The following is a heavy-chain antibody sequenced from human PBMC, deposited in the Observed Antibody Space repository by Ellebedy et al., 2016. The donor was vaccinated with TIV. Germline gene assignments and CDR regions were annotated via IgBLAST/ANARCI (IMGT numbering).Heavy chain of an antibody. J-gene: IGHJ1*01. CDR2: IKQDGSDK. CDR1: GFTFSSYW. Sequence: GESLKISXAASGFTFSSYWMNWVRQAPGKGLEWVANIKQDGSDKYYVDAVKGRFTISRDNAKNSLYLQMNSLRAEDTAVYYCVRGYPVKWGQGTLVTVSS. D-gene: IGHD1-1*01. CDR3: VRGYPVK. V-gene: IGHV3-7*03.